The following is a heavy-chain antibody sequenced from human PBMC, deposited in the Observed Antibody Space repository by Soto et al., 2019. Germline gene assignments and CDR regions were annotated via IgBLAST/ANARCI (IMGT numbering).Heavy chain of an antibody. CDR2: MSFDGFTK. D-gene: IGHD3-22*01. CDR3: AKGYYDSSGYFDY. J-gene: IGHJ4*02. Sequence: WWCLRLSCASSGFTFNSFSMSWVRQTPGKGLEWLASMSFDGFTKIHADSVKGRFTISRDNSKNTLYLQMNSLRAEDTAVYYCAKGYYDSSGYFDYWGQGTLVTVSS. V-gene: IGHV3-30-3*01. CDR1: GFTFNSFS.